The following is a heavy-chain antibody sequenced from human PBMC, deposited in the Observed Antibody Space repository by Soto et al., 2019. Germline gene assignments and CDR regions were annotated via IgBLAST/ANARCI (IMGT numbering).Heavy chain of an antibody. CDR2: ISGYNGKT. Sequence: QVQLVQSGAEVKKRGASVKVSCKASGYMFISYGMSWLRQAPGQGLEWIGWISGYNGKTDLAQKFQGRVTMTTEASTSTVYMELTSLRFDDTALYYCVRDETYTAGWYFEHWGQGTLVTVPS. CDR3: VRDETYTAGWYFEH. V-gene: IGHV1-18*01. CDR1: GYMFISYG. J-gene: IGHJ4*02. D-gene: IGHD6-19*01.